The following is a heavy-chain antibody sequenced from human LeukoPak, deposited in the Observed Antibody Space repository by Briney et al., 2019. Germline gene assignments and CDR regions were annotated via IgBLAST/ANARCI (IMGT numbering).Heavy chain of an antibody. Sequence: QPGGSLRLSCAASGFTFSDHYIDWVRQSPGKGLEWVGRTKNKASSYTTEYAASVKGRFIISRDASKNSLYLQMNSLKTEDTAVYYCARGSDYYSSGTSYGMDVWGQGTTVTVSS. D-gene: IGHD3-10*01. V-gene: IGHV3-72*01. CDR3: ARGSDYYSSGTSYGMDV. CDR1: GFTFSDHY. CDR2: TKNKASSYTT. J-gene: IGHJ6*02.